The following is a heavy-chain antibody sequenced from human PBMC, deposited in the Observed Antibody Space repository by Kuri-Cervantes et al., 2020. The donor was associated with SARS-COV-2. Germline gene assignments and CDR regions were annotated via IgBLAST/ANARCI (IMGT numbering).Heavy chain of an antibody. Sequence: GESLKISCATSGFTFSSYSMNWVRQAPGKGLEWVSYISSSSSTIYYADSVKGRFTISRDSAKNSLYLQMNSLRDEDTAVYYCARDGIITISYYYYYGMDVWGQGTTVTVSS. CDR1: GFTFSSYS. V-gene: IGHV3-48*02. D-gene: IGHD3-9*01. CDR2: ISSSSSTI. CDR3: ARDGIITISYYYYYGMDV. J-gene: IGHJ6*02.